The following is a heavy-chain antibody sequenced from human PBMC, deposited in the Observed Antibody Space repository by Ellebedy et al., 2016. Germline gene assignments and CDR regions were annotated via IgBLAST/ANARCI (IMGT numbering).Heavy chain of an antibody. CDR3: ARCWGSYRPLDY. J-gene: IGHJ4*02. CDR2: IYHGGTT. V-gene: IGHV4-59*08. CDR1: GFIFSTYA. D-gene: IGHD3-16*02. Sequence: ESLKISCAASGFIFSTYAMSWVRQAPGKGLEWVGHIYHGGTTRYNPSLKSRVTISVDTSKNQFSLKLSSVTAADTAVYYCARCWGSYRPLDYWGQGTLVTVSS.